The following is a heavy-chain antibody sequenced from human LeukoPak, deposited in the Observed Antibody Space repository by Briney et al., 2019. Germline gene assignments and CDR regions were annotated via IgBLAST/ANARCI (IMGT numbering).Heavy chain of an antibody. J-gene: IGHJ5*02. CDR2: ISAYNGNT. V-gene: IGHV1-18*01. CDR3: ARTSLYYYDSSGYYEGSWFDP. D-gene: IGHD3-22*01. CDR1: GYTFTSYG. Sequence: ASVKVSCKASGYTFTSYGISWVRQAPGQGLEWMGWISAYNGNTNYAQKLQGRVTMTTDTSTSTAYMELRSLRSDDTAEYYCARTSLYYYDSSGYYEGSWFDPWGQGTLVTVSS.